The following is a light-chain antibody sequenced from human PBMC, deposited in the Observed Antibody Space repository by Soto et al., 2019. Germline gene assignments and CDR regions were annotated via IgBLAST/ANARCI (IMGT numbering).Light chain of an antibody. J-gene: IGKJ1*01. CDR3: QQYKKWPQT. CDR2: GAS. Sequence: TQSASTLSVSPGERATLPCRASQGVXSDFAWYRQKPGQAPRFLXYGASTRATGSPARLSGSGSGTEFTLTISSLQSDDFAAYYCQQYKKWPQTFGQGTKVDIK. V-gene: IGKV3-15*01. CDR1: QGVXSD.